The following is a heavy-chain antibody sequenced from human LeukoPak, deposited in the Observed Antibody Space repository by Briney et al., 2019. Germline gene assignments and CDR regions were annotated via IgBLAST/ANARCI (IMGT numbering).Heavy chain of an antibody. CDR1: GFTFSSYA. CDR2: ISYDGSNK. J-gene: IGHJ4*02. Sequence: QPGGSLRLSCAASGFTFSSYAMHWVRQAPGKGLEWVAVISYDGSNKYYADSVKGRFTISRDNSKNTLYLQMNSLRAEDTAVYYCARDRRSGWSSWYYYNIYFDYWGQGILVTVSS. CDR3: ARDRRSGWSSWYYYNIYFDY. D-gene: IGHD6-13*01. V-gene: IGHV3-30-3*01.